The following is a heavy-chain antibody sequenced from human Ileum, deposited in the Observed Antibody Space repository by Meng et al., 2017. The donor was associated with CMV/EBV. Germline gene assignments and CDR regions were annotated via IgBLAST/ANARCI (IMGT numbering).Heavy chain of an antibody. CDR1: GFSVNNNY. J-gene: IGHJ5*02. CDR3: ASWNFAP. Sequence: VELVEVGGALTQPWGSLRLSCAASGFSVNNNYMSWVRQAPGKGLEWVSVLYSGGNTYYADSVKGRFTISRDNSKNTLYLQMNSLRDEDTAVYYCASWNFAPWGQGTLVTVSS. D-gene: IGHD1-1*01. V-gene: IGHV3-53*01. CDR2: LYSGGNT.